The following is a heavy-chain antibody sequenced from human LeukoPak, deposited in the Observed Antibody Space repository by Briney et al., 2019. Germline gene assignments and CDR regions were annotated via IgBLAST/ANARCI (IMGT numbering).Heavy chain of an antibody. V-gene: IGHV3-23*01. CDR2: ISGSGGST. Sequence: GGSLRLSCADPGFKIVFNEMNWVRQAPGKGLGWVSAISGSGGSTYYAVSVKGRFTTSRDNSKNALYLQMNSLRAEDTAVYYCAKQSTMVRGVVDYWGQGTLVTVSS. CDR1: GFKIVFNE. D-gene: IGHD3-10*01. CDR3: AKQSTMVRGVVDY. J-gene: IGHJ4*02.